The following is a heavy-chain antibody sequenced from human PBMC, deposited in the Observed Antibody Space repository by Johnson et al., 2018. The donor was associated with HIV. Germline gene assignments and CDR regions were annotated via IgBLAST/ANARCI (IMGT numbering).Heavy chain of an antibody. CDR2: IGTAGDT. V-gene: IGHV3-13*01. CDR3: AKGEAQEGWIQLGSYAFDF. Sequence: VQLVESGGGVVQPGGSLRLSCTASGFSFSSYDMNWVRQGTGKALEWVSTIGTAGDTYYPGSVKGRFTISRENAKNSLYLQINSLRAGDTAVYYCAKGEAQEGWIQLGSYAFDFWGRGTMVTVSS. J-gene: IGHJ3*01. CDR1: GFSFSSYD. D-gene: IGHD7-27*01.